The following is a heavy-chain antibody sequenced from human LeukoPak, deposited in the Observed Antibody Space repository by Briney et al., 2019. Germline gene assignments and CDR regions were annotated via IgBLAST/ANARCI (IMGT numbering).Heavy chain of an antibody. Sequence: GGSLRLSCAASGFTFSSYAMSWVRQAPGKGPEWVSAIGGSGGSTYYADSVKGRFTISRDNSKNTLYLQMNSLRAEDTAVYYCAKDPSIVVVTTFDYWGQGTLVTVSS. D-gene: IGHD3-22*01. CDR1: GFTFSSYA. CDR3: AKDPSIVVVTTFDY. CDR2: IGGSGGST. V-gene: IGHV3-23*01. J-gene: IGHJ4*02.